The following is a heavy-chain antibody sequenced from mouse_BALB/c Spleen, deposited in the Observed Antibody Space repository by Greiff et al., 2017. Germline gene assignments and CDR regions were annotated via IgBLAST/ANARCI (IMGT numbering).Heavy chain of an antibody. CDR2: ISSGSSTI. CDR3: ARWSNYPYAMDY. V-gene: IGHV5-17*02. Sequence: EVQGVESGGGLVQPGGSRKLSCAASGFTFSSFGMHWVRQAPEKGLEWVAYISSGSSTIYYADTVKGRFTISRDNPKNTLFLQMTSLRSEDTAMYYCARWSNYPYAMDYWGQGTSVTVSS. J-gene: IGHJ4*01. D-gene: IGHD2-5*01. CDR1: GFTFSSFG.